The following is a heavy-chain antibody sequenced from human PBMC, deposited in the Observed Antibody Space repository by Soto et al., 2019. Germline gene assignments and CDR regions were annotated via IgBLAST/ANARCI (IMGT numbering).Heavy chain of an antibody. Sequence: QLQLQESGSGLVKPSQTLSLTCAVSGGSISSGGYSWSWIRQPPGKGLEWIGYIYHSGSTYYNPSLKSRVNISVDRYKSQFSLKLSSVTAADTAVYYCARDYDSSGYHYFDYWGQGTLVTVSS. CDR2: IYHSGST. V-gene: IGHV4-30-2*01. D-gene: IGHD3-22*01. J-gene: IGHJ4*02. CDR1: GGSISSGGYS. CDR3: ARDYDSSGYHYFDY.